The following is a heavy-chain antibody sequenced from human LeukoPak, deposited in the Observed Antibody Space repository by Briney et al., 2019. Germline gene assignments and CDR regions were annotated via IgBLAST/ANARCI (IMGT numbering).Heavy chain of an antibody. V-gene: IGHV4-59*11. CDR1: GGSISSHY. CDR2: IYYSGST. Sequence: SETLSLTCTVSGGSISSHYWSWIQQPPGKGLEWIGYIYYSGSTKFNPSLKSRVTISVDTSKNQFSLKLSSVTAADTAVYYCARGGGVTYYDSTGYLWYFDYWGQGTLVTVSS. J-gene: IGHJ4*02. CDR3: ARGGGVTYYDSTGYLWYFDY. D-gene: IGHD3-22*01.